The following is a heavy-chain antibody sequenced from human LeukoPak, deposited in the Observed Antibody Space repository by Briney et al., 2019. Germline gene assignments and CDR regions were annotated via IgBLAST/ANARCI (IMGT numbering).Heavy chain of an antibody. V-gene: IGHV4-38-2*02. J-gene: IGHJ4*02. D-gene: IGHD3-16*01. CDR1: GYSISSGYY. CDR3: ARGGSYFDY. CDR2: IYYSGST. Sequence: SETLSLTCTVSGYSISSGYYWGWIRQPPGKGLEWIGYIYYSGSTNYNPSLKSRVTISVDTSKNQFSLKLSSVTAADTAVYYCARGGSYFDYWGQGTLVTVSS.